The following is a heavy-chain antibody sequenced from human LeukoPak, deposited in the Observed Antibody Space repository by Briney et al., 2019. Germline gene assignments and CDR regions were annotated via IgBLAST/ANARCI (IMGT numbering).Heavy chain of an antibody. CDR2: INPNSGGT. Sequence: ASVKVSCKASGYTFTGYYMHWVRQAPGQGLEWMGRINPNSGGTNYAQKFQGRVTITADESTSTAYMELSSLRSEDTAVYYCARADCSSTSCRPYYYYYGMDVWGQGTTVTVSS. CDR1: GYTFTGYY. CDR3: ARADCSSTSCRPYYYYYGMDV. V-gene: IGHV1-2*06. D-gene: IGHD2-2*01. J-gene: IGHJ6*02.